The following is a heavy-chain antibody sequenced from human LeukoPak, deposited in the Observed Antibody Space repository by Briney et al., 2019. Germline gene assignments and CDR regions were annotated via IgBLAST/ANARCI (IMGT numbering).Heavy chain of an antibody. Sequence: GASVKVSCKPSGYMFIRYSMSWVRQAPGQGLEWMGRVDPNAGDTNYAQKFQGRVTLTRDASIGTAYMELSNLTSDDTAVYYCARPASTCCDNWFDPWGQGTLVTVSS. CDR1: GYMFIRYS. J-gene: IGHJ5*02. V-gene: IGHV1-2*06. D-gene: IGHD2-21*01. CDR2: VDPNAGDT. CDR3: ARPASTCCDNWFDP.